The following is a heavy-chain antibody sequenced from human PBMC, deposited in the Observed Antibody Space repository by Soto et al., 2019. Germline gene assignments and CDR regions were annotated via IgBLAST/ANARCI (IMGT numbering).Heavy chain of an antibody. J-gene: IGHJ6*03. CDR3: AKGGRFPEARYYFLDV. CDR2: INDSGST. D-gene: IGHD3-3*01. CDR1: GESFSGYY. V-gene: IGHV4-34*01. Sequence: QVQLQQRGAGLLKPSETLSLTCVVDGESFSGYYWTWIRQPPGKGLEWIGEINDSGSTNHKPSLKSRDTMSIDTSKNQFALILRSLTAADTGVYYCAKGGRFPEARYYFLDVWGNGTTVTVSS.